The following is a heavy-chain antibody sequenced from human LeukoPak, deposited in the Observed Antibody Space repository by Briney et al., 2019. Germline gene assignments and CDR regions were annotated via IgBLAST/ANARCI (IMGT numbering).Heavy chain of an antibody. D-gene: IGHD3-9*01. CDR3: ARGRYDNLTGHLARLDV. J-gene: IGHJ6*02. Sequence: PSETLSLTCTVSGGCMKTFYWSWIRQPAGKGLEWVGRIFSRGTTNYNPSLKSRVTVSLDTSKNQFSLKLSSVTAADTAVYYCARGRYDNLTGHLARLDVWGQGTTVIVSS. V-gene: IGHV4-4*07. CDR1: GGCMKTFY. CDR2: IFSRGTT.